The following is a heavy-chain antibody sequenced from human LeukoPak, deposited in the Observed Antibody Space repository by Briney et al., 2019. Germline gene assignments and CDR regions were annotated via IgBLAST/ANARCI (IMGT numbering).Heavy chain of an antibody. CDR2: IYPGDSDT. V-gene: IGHV5-51*01. CDR1: GYSFTSYW. D-gene: IGHD6-13*01. CDR3: ARHLRAAAAALSLEGFGMDV. J-gene: IGHJ6*02. Sequence: GESLKISCKGSGYSFTSYWIGWVRQMPGKGLEWMGIIYPGDSDTRYSPSFQGQVTISADKSISTAYLQWSSLKASDTAMYYCARHLRAAAAALSLEGFGMDVWGQGTTVTVSS.